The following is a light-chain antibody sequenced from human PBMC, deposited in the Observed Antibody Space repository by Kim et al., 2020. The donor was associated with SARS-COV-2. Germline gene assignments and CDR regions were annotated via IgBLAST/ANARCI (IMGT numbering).Light chain of an antibody. V-gene: IGLV2-14*03. Sequence: GDLTTTSSTGTSGGVGGYNHVPWYQHHPGKAPTLVIYDVSNRPSGVSNRFSGTKSGNTASLTISGLQAEDGASYYCSSYTSSSTLVFGGGTQLTVL. J-gene: IGLJ2*01. CDR2: DVS. CDR1: SGGVGGYNH. CDR3: SSYTSSSTLV.